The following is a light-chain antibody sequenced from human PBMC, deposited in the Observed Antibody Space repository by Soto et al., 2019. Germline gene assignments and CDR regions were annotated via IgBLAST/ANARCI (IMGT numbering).Light chain of an antibody. CDR1: QSVGSN. V-gene: IGKV3-15*01. J-gene: IGKJ1*01. Sequence: EIVMTQSPATLSVSPGERATLSCRASQSVGSNLAWYQQKPGQAPRLLIYGASTRATGIPARFSGSGSGTELTPTISSLQSEDFAIYFCQQYNNWPPDRTFGQGTKVEIK. CDR3: QQYNNWPPDRT. CDR2: GAS.